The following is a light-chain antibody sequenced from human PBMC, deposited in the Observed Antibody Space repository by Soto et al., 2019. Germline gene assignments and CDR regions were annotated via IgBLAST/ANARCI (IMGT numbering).Light chain of an antibody. CDR3: QQYNRWPPWT. Sequence: EEGRTHSQATLSVSPGERATLSCRASQGVSRSLAWYQQKPGQAPRLLIYGASTRATGIPVRFSGSGSGTDFTLTISSLQSEDFAVYYCQQYNRWPPWTFGQGTKVEIK. V-gene: IGKV3-15*01. J-gene: IGKJ1*01. CDR1: QGVSRS. CDR2: GAS.